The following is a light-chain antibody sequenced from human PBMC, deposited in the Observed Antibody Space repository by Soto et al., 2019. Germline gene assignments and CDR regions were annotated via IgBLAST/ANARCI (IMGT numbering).Light chain of an antibody. J-gene: IGLJ1*01. V-gene: IGLV2-14*01. Sequence: QSVLTQPASVSGSPGQSITISCTGTSSDVGGYNSVSWYQQHPGKAPKLMIYEVSNRPSGVSDRFSGSKSGNTASLTISGLQAEDEADYYCSSYSSGSTTYVFGLGTKVTVL. CDR3: SSYSSGSTTYV. CDR1: SSDVGGYNS. CDR2: EVS.